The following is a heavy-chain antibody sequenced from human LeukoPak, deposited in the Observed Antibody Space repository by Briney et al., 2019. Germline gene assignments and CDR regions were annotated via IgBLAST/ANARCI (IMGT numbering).Heavy chain of an antibody. Sequence: GGSLRLSCEASGFTFSSYAMHWVRQAPGKGLEWVAVISYDGSNKYYADSVKGRFTISRDNSKNTLYLQMNSLRAEDTAVYYCARKVQVPRVGAFDIWGQGTMVTVSS. D-gene: IGHD1-1*01. J-gene: IGHJ3*02. CDR3: ARKVQVPRVGAFDI. CDR1: GFTFSSYA. CDR2: ISYDGSNK. V-gene: IGHV3-30-3*01.